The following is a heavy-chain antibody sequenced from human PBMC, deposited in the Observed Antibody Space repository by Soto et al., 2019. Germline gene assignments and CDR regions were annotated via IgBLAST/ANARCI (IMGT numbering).Heavy chain of an antibody. CDR2: ISYSGST. V-gene: IGHV4-59*01. CDR3: ARGRGDTAMAWYY. J-gene: IGHJ4*02. D-gene: IGHD5-18*01. Sequence: QVQLQESGPGLVKPSETLSLTCTVSGGSISSYYWSWIRQSPGKGLEWIGYISYSGSTKYNPSLNSRVTISVDTSKNASPLKRRSVTAADPAVYYCARGRGDTAMAWYYWGQGTLVTVSS. CDR1: GGSISSYY.